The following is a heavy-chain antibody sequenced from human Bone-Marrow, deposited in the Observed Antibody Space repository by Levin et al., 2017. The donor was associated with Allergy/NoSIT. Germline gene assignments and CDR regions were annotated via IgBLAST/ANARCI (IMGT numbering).Heavy chain of an antibody. D-gene: IGHD2-21*02. CDR2: INPNTGGT. V-gene: IGHV1-2*06. CDR1: GYTFTGYY. CDR3: AKERGNGDWYYDY. J-gene: IGHJ4*02. Sequence: ASVKVSCRASGYTFTGYYMHWVRQAPGQGLEWMGRINPNTGGTTFAQKFQGRVTMARDTSISTAYMELTSLRSDDTAVYYCAKERGNGDWYYDYWGQGTLITVSS.